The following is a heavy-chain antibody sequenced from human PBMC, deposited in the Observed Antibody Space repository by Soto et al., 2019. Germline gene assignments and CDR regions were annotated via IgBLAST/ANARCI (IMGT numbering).Heavy chain of an antibody. CDR3: ARDLSSSWTGGYFDY. CDR1: GFTFSSYS. J-gene: IGHJ4*02. V-gene: IGHV3-21*01. Sequence: EVQLVESGGGLVKPGGSLRLSCAASGFTFSSYSMNWVRQAPGKGLEWVSSISSSSSYIYYADSAKGRFTISRDNAKNSLYLQMNSLRAEDTAVYYCARDLSSSWTGGYFDYWGQGTLVTVSS. CDR2: ISSSSSYI. D-gene: IGHD6-13*01.